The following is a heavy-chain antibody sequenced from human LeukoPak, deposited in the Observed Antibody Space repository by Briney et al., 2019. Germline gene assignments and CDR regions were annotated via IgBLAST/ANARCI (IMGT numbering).Heavy chain of an antibody. CDR3: AREGGSGWYYFDY. Sequence: SETLSLTCTVSGGSISINDYYWAWIRQPPGKGLEWIGSAFYTGTTYYNPSLNNRVTISVDTTKNQYSLRLTSVTAADTAVYYCAREGGSGWYYFDYWGQGTLVTVSS. CDR1: GGSISINDYY. J-gene: IGHJ4*02. D-gene: IGHD6-19*01. V-gene: IGHV4-39*07. CDR2: AFYTGTT.